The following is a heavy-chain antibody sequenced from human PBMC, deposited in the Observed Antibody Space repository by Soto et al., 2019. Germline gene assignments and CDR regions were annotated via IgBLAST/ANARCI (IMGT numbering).Heavy chain of an antibody. V-gene: IGHV4-59*08. CDR2: IYYSGST. J-gene: IGHJ5*02. CDR3: ARLLYGDYEVWFDP. D-gene: IGHD4-17*01. CDR1: GGSISSYY. Sequence: SETLSLTCTVSGGSISSYYWSWIRQPPGKGLEWIGYIYYSGSTNYNPSLKSRVTISVDTSKNQFSLKLSSVTAADTAVYYCARLLYGDYEVWFDPWGQGTLVTVSS.